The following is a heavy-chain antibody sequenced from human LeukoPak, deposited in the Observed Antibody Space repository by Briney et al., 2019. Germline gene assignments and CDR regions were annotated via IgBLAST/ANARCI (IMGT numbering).Heavy chain of an antibody. D-gene: IGHD2-15*01. V-gene: IGHV4-59*01. CDR1: GGSISGYY. CDR3: ARDQRCSRSDGGCDQWYFDL. J-gene: IGHJ2*01. CDR2: IYHSGLT. Sequence: QSSETLSLTCTVSGGSISGYYWSWRRQPPGKGLEWIGYIYHSGLTDYNPSLMSRVTIAVDTSRNQFSLKLTSATAADTAMYYCARDQRCSRSDGGCDQWYFDLWGRGTLVTVSS.